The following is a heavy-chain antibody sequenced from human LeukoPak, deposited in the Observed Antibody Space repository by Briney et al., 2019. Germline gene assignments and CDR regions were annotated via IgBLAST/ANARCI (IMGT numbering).Heavy chain of an antibody. Sequence: GGSLRLSCAASGFTFSSYGMHWVRQAPGKGLEWVAVISYDGSNKYYADSVKGRFTISRDNSKNTLYLQMNSLRAEDTAVYYCAKGEQQLFRDYSDYWGQGTLVTVSS. CDR3: AKGEQQLFRDYSDY. CDR2: ISYDGSNK. D-gene: IGHD6-13*01. CDR1: GFTFSSYG. V-gene: IGHV3-30*18. J-gene: IGHJ4*02.